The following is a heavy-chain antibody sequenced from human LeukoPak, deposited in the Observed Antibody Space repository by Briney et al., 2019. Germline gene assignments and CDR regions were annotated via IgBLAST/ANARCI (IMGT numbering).Heavy chain of an antibody. D-gene: IGHD3-22*01. J-gene: IGHJ4*02. Sequence: PGGSLRLSCAVSGITLSNDGMSWVRQAPGKVLEWVACISDMGGRTNYAGSVKGRFTISINNPKNTLSMKMNSLRAEDTAVYFCAKRGVVIRVILVGFHKEAYYFDSWGPGALVTVSS. CDR2: ISDMGGRT. V-gene: IGHV3-23*01. CDR1: GITLSNDG. CDR3: AKRGVVIRVILVGFHKEAYYFDS.